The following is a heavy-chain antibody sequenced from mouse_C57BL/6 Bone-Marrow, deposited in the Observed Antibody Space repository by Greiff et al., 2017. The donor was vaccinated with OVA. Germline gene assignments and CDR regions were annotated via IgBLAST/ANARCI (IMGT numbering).Heavy chain of an antibody. CDR1: GFNIKDYY. D-gene: IGHD2-1*01. CDR3: AKGLIYYGNYGYAMDY. CDR2: IDPEDGDT. Sequence: VQLQQSGAELVKPGASVKLSCTASGFNIKDYYMHWVKQRTEQGLEWIGRIDPEDGDTKYAPKFQGKATITADTSSNTAYLQLSSLTSEDTAVYYGAKGLIYYGNYGYAMDYWGQGTSVTVSS. J-gene: IGHJ4*01. V-gene: IGHV14-2*01.